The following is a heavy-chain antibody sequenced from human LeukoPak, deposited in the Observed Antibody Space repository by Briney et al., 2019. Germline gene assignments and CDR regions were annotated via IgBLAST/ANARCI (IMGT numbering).Heavy chain of an antibody. CDR1: GYTFTGYY. CDR3: LRDGDYGGNHIFDS. Sequence: GASVKVSCKASGYTFTGYYMHWVRQAPGQGLEWMGWLNPNSGGTNYAQRFQGRVSMTRDTSISTAYMELSRLRSDDTAVYYCLRDGDYGGNHIFDSWGQGTLVTVSS. D-gene: IGHD4-23*01. CDR2: LNPNSGGT. J-gene: IGHJ4*02. V-gene: IGHV1-2*02.